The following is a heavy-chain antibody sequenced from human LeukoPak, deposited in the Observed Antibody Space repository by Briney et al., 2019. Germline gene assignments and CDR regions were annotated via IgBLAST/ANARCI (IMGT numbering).Heavy chain of an antibody. CDR1: GGTFSSYA. D-gene: IGHD2-15*01. Sequence: GASVKVSCKASGGTFSSYAISWVRQAPGQGLEWMGGIIPIFGTANYAQKFQGRVTTTADESTSTAYMELSSLRSEDTAVYYCARDLAAPYFDYWGQGTLVTVSS. V-gene: IGHV1-69*13. J-gene: IGHJ4*02. CDR2: IIPIFGTA. CDR3: ARDLAAPYFDY.